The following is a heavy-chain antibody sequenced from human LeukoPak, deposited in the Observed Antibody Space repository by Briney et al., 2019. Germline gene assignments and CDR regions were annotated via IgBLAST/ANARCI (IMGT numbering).Heavy chain of an antibody. CDR2: IRQDGSEK. V-gene: IGHV3-7*03. Sequence: GGSLRLSCAASGFTFSSYWMSWVRQAPGKGLEWVANIRQDGSEKYYVDSVKGRFTISRDNAKNSLYLQMNSLRAEDTAVYYCAKGGISGYLDYWGQGTLVTVSS. D-gene: IGHD2-15*01. J-gene: IGHJ4*02. CDR3: AKGGISGYLDY. CDR1: GFTFSSYW.